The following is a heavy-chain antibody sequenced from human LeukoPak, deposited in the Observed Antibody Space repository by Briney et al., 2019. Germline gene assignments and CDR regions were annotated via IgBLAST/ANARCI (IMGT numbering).Heavy chain of an antibody. V-gene: IGHV4-59*08. CDR2: GYYGGST. D-gene: IGHD1-1*01. Sequence: KPSETLSLTCTVSGGSISSYYWSWIRQPPGKGLEWIGYGYYGGSTNYNPSLKSRVTISVDTSKNQFSLKLSSVTAADTAVHYCARRQTGSFSPFDYWGQGTLVTVSS. J-gene: IGHJ4*02. CDR3: ARRQTGSFSPFDY. CDR1: GGSISSYY.